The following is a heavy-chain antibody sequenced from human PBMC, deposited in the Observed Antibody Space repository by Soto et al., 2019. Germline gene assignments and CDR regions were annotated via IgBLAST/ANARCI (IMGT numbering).Heavy chain of an antibody. Sequence: PSETLSLTCTVSGDSISSYYWSWIRQPPGRGLEWIGSLYHIGSTHYNTSLKSRVTISVDTSKNHFSLELSSVTAADTAIYYCRSSTSCYDESCVDVWGQGTMVTVSS. D-gene: IGHD2-2*01. J-gene: IGHJ6*02. V-gene: IGHV4-38-2*02. CDR2: LYHIGST. CDR3: RSSTSCYDESCVDV. CDR1: GDSISSYY.